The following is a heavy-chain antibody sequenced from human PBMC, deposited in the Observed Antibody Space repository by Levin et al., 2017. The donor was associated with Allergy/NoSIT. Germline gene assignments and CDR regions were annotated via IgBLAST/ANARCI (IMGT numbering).Heavy chain of an antibody. J-gene: IGHJ4*02. V-gene: IGHV3-23*01. CDR3: ARTKVEGGDYLDYFDY. Sequence: QSGGSLRLSCAGSGFRFSSFAMSWVRQAPGKGLEWVSSITGGAATTYYADSVQGRFTISRDNSKNTLYLQMNSLRVEDKAVYYCARTKVEGGDYLDYFDYWGQGTLVTVSS. CDR2: ITGGAATT. CDR1: GFRFSSFA. D-gene: IGHD4-17*01.